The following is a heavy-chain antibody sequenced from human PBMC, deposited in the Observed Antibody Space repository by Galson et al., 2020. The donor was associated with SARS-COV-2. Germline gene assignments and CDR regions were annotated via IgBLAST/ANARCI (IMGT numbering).Heavy chain of an antibody. D-gene: IGHD7-27*01. CDR3: ARGDMGNDYFDY. CDR2: IYSEGSST. V-gene: IGHV3-74*01. Sequence: ALHGESLKISCAASGFTFSSYWMHWVRQAPGKGLVWVSRIYSEGSSTSYADSVKGRFTISGDNAKNTLYLQMNSLRAEDTAVYYCARGDMGNDYFDYWGQGTLVIVSS. J-gene: IGHJ4*02. CDR1: GFTFSSYW.